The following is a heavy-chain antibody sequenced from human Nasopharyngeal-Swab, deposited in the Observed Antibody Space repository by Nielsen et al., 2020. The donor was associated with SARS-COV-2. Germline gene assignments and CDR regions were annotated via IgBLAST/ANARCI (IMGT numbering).Heavy chain of an antibody. V-gene: IGHV1-69*13. D-gene: IGHD6-6*01. CDR2: IIPIFGTA. Sequence: SVNVSCKASVGTFSSYAISWVRQAPGQGLEWMGGIIPIFGTANYAQKFQGRVTITADESTSTAYMELSSLRSEDTAVYYCARDTSRIAAQYWGQGTLVTVSS. J-gene: IGHJ4*02. CDR3: ARDTSRIAAQY. CDR1: VGTFSSYA.